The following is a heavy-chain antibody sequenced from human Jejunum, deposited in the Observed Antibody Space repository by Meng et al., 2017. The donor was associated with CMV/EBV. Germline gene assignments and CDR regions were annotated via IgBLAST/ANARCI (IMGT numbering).Heavy chain of an antibody. CDR1: EFSFTTYW. V-gene: IGHV3-74*01. J-gene: IGHJ4*01. Sequence: SEFSFTTYWMHWARKAQGQGLVWISLINWNGGGTNYADSVKGRFPISRDNAMNTLYLQMNSLRVEDTAVYYCARGATGGSYRFDFWGHGTLVTVSS. CDR3: ARGATGGSYRFDF. D-gene: IGHD1-26*01. CDR2: INWNGGGT.